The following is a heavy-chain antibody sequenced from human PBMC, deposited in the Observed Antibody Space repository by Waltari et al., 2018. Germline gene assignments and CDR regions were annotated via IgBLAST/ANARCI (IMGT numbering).Heavy chain of an antibody. V-gene: IGHV4-61*09. CDR3: ARGRHVDTVYGVVIQFRYYLDY. J-gene: IGHJ4*02. Sequence: QVQLQESGLELVRRAKTICLTCTVSGASLSSGNSSWSWLRQPAGEALEWVGYISLTGSNDCNAARKRRVTISRDTSKNQFSLNLNSVTAADTAVDYWARGRHVDTVYGVVIQFRYYLDYWGQGTRVTVSS. CDR2: ISLTGSN. D-gene: IGHD3-3*01. CDR1: GASLSSGNSS.